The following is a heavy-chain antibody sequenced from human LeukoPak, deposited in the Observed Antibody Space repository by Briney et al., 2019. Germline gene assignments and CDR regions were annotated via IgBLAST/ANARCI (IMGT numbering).Heavy chain of an antibody. CDR1: GFAFSTYN. Sequence: GGSLRLSCAASGFAFSTYNMNWVRQAPGKGLEWVSSISSSSSYIYYADSVRGRFTISRDNAKNSLYLRMNSLRAEDTAVYYCARGTTSRALDVSDIWGQGTMVTVSS. D-gene: IGHD1-7*01. CDR3: ARGTTSRALDVSDI. CDR2: ISSSSSYI. V-gene: IGHV3-21*01. J-gene: IGHJ3*02.